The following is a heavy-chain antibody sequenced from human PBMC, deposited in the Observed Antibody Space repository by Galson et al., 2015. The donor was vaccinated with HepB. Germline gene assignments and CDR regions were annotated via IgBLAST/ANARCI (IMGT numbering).Heavy chain of an antibody. J-gene: IGHJ5*02. CDR3: ARQELGDYDYVWGGYRRNWFDP. V-gene: IGHV5-51*01. D-gene: IGHD3-16*02. CDR1: GYSFTSYW. Sequence: QSGAEVKKPGESLKISCKGSGYSFTSYWIGWVRQMPGKGLEWMGIIYPGDSDTRYSPSFQGQVTISADKSISTAYLQWSSLKASDTAMYYCARQELGDYDYVWGGYRRNWFDPWGQGTLVTVSS. CDR2: IYPGDSDT.